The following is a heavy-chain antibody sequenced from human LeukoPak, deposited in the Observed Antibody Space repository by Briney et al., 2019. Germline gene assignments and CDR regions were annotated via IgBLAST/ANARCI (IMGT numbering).Heavy chain of an antibody. J-gene: IGHJ4*02. CDR2: LYSAGAT. D-gene: IGHD3-10*01. V-gene: IGHV3-53*01. CDR1: GFTVSSNY. CDR3: ASGEVGVRKYYSDPFHH. Sequence: PGGSLRLSCAVSGFTVSSNYMSCVRQAPGEGLECGSLLYSAGATYYADSVRGRFTIARDNSKNTVFLQMNSLGAEDTAVYYCASGEVGVRKYYSDPFHHWGQGTLVTVSS.